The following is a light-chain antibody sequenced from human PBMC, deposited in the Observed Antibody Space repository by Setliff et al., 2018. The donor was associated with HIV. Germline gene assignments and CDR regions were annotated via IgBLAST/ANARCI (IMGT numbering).Light chain of an antibody. CDR1: SSDVGGYNY. V-gene: IGLV2-14*01. CDR3: SSYAVTNTLP. J-gene: IGLJ1*01. CDR2: EVR. Sequence: QSALAQPASVSGSPGQSITISCTGTSSDVGGYNYVSWYQQHPGKAPKLIIYEVRNRPSGVSNCFSGSKSGNTASLTISGLQAEDEGDYYCSSYAVTNTLPFGTGTKVTVL.